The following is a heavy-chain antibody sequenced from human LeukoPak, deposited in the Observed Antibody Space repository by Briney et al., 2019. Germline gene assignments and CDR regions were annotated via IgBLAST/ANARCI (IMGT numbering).Heavy chain of an antibody. CDR3: ARDQYDTWSRRGNFDS. D-gene: IGHD3-3*01. CDR1: GFNFNNYW. CDR2: IKDDGSEE. Sequence: GGSLRLSCAASGFNFNNYWMSWLGQAPGKGLEWVANIKDDGSEEYYVDSVKGRFTISRDNTKNSLYLQMNSLRVEDTAVFYCARDQYDTWSRRGNFDSWGQGTLVIVSS. J-gene: IGHJ4*02. V-gene: IGHV3-7*03.